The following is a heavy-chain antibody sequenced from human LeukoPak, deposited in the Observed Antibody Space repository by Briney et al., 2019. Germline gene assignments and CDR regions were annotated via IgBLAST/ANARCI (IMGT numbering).Heavy chain of an antibody. Sequence: SETLSLTCTVSGGSISSYYWSWIRQPPWKGLEWIGYIYYSGSTNYNPSLKSRVTISVDTSKNQFSLKLSSVTAADTAVYYCARAHYDILTGYSVYYFDYWGQGTLVTVSS. V-gene: IGHV4-59*01. CDR3: ARAHYDILTGYSVYYFDY. D-gene: IGHD3-9*01. CDR2: IYYSGST. J-gene: IGHJ4*02. CDR1: GGSISSYY.